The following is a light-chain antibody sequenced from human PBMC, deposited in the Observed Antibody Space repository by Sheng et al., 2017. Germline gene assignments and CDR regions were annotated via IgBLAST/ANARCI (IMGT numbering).Light chain of an antibody. CDR2: DDS. CDR1: NVGSKS. V-gene: IGLV3-21*02. J-gene: IGLJ2*01. Sequence: SYELTQPPSVSVAPGQTATVTCGGDNVGSKSVHWYQQKPGQAPVLVVYDDSDRPSGIPERFSGSNSGNTATLTISRVEAGDEADYYCQMWDSSSNQLVFGGGTKLTAL. CDR3: QMWDSSSNQLV.